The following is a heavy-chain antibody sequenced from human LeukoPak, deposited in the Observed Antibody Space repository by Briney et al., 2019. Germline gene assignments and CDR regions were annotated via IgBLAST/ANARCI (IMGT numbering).Heavy chain of an antibody. D-gene: IGHD5-12*01. CDR1: GYTFTSYG. CDR2: ISAYNGNT. V-gene: IGHV1-18*01. CDR3: ARAGRGGYVPDNDAFDI. J-gene: IGHJ3*02. Sequence: GASVKVSCKASGYTFTSYGISWVRQAPGQGLEWMGWISAYNGNTNYAQKLQGRVTMTTDTSTSTAYMELRSLRSDDTAVYYCARAGRGGYVPDNDAFDIWGQGTMVTVSS.